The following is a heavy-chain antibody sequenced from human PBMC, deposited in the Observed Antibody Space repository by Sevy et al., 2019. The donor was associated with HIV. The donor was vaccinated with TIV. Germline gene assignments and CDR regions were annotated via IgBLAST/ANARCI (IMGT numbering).Heavy chain of an antibody. CDR1: GFTFSDYY. CDR2: ISSSGSTI. V-gene: IGHV3-11*01. J-gene: IGHJ3*02. D-gene: IGHD5-12*01. CDR3: ASCRDGYTLSAVDI. Sequence: GGSLRLSCAASGFTFSDYYMSWIRQAPGKGLEWVSYISSSGSTIYYADSVKGRFTISRDNAKNSLYLQMNSLRAEDTAVYYCASCRDGYTLSAVDIWGQGTMVTVSS.